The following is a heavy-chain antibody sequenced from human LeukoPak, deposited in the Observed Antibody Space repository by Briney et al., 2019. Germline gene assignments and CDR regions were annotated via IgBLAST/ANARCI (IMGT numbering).Heavy chain of an antibody. D-gene: IGHD1-26*01. CDR2: VYHGGNT. CDR1: GYSISSGYY. V-gene: IGHV4-38-2*02. Sequence: NTSETLSLTCTVSGYSISSGYYWGWIRQPPGKGLEFIGSVYHGGNTYYKASLKSRVTISLDTSKNQVSLRLSSVTAADTAVYYCARSYSGSFLYWGQGSLVTVSS. CDR3: ARSYSGSFLY. J-gene: IGHJ1*01.